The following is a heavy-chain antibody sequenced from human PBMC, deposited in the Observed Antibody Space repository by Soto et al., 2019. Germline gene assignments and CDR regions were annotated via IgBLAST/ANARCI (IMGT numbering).Heavy chain of an antibody. J-gene: IGHJ6*02. V-gene: IGHV3-13*05. CDR3: GRAYAGQLPRRADYYYAMDV. D-gene: IGHD2-2*01. CDR2: IGASRDP. Sequence: GGSLRLSCATSGFTFSNFDMHCVRHVPGKGLEWVSDIGASRDPYYLGAVKRRFTISRENATDAVYLQINDLCAGDSALTYCGRAYAGQLPRRADYYYAMDVWDQGSTVT. CDR1: GFTFSNFD.